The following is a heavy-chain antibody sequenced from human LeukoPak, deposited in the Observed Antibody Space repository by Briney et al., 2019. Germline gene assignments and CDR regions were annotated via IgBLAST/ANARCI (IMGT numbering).Heavy chain of an antibody. CDR2: IYYSGST. D-gene: IGHD2-2*01. J-gene: IGHJ4*02. CDR3: ARVEGFYCSSSSCPLDH. Sequence: SQTLSLTCTDSGGSISSYYWSWIRQPPGKGLEWIGYIYYSGSTNYNPSLKSRVTISIDTSKNQFSLKLSSVTAADTAVYYCARVEGFYCSSSSCPLDHWGQGTLVTVSS. CDR1: GGSISSYY. V-gene: IGHV4-59*01.